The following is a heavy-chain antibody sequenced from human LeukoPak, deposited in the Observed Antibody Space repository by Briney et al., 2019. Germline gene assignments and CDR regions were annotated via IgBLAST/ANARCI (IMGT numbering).Heavy chain of an antibody. CDR3: ARAPGTNWNSDGSLDP. J-gene: IGHJ5*02. Sequence: ASVKVSCKASGYTFTSYYMHWVRQAPGQGLEWMGWINPNSGGTNYAQKFQGRVTMTRDTSISTAYMELSRLRSDDTAVYYCARAPGTNWNSDGSLDPWGQGTLVTVSS. CDR2: INPNSGGT. D-gene: IGHD1-7*01. V-gene: IGHV1-2*02. CDR1: GYTFTSYY.